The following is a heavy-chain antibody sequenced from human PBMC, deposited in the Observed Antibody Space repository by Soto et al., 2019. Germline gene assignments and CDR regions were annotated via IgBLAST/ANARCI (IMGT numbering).Heavy chain of an antibody. CDR3: VRYCSSTLCNGVATRTFDY. CDR1: RFTFSTYE. V-gene: IGHV3-48*03. D-gene: IGHD2-2*01. Sequence: GGSLRLSCAASRFTFSTYEMHWLRQAPGKGLEWVSYISSGGDTVHYADSVKGRFTISRDNTRNSLYLQMNSLRDEDTALYYCVRYCSSTLCNGVATRTFDYWGQGTLVTVSS. CDR2: ISSGGDTV. J-gene: IGHJ4*02.